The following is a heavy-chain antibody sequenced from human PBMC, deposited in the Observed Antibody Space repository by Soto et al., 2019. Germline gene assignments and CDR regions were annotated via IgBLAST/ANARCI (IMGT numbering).Heavy chain of an antibody. V-gene: IGHV3-23*01. CDR2: ISGSGGST. Sequence: PGGSLRLSCAASGFTFSSYAMSWVRQAPGKGLEWVSAISGSGGSTYYADSVKGRFTISRDNSKNTLYLQMNSLRAEDTAVYYCAKVSVRYDFWRGRIGWDAFVIWGQGTMVTVSS. D-gene: IGHD3-3*01. CDR3: AKVSVRYDFWRGRIGWDAFVI. CDR1: GFTFSSYA. J-gene: IGHJ3*02.